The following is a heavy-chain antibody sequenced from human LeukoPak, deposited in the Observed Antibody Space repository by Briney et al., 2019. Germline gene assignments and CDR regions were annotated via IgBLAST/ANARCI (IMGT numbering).Heavy chain of an antibody. V-gene: IGHV1-2*02. D-gene: IGHD6-13*01. CDR1: GYTFTGYY. CDR2: INPNSGGT. J-gene: IGHJ5*02. Sequence: ASVKVSCKASGYTFTGYYMHWVRQAPGQGLEWMGWINPNSGGTNYAQKFQGRVTMTRDTSISTAYMELSRLRSDDTAVYYCARLYSNSWYGGNWFDPWGQGTLVTVSS. CDR3: ARLYSNSWYGGNWFDP.